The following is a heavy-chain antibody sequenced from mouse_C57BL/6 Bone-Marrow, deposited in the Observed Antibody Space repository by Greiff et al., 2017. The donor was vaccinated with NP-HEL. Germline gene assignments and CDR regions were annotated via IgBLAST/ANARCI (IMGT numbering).Heavy chain of an antibody. D-gene: IGHD2-4*01. J-gene: IGHJ2*01. CDR2: IYPGDGDT. CDR1: GYAFSSSW. V-gene: IGHV1-82*01. Sequence: QVQLQQSGPELVKPGASVKISCKASGYAFSSSWMNWVKQRPGKCLEWIGRIYPGDGDTNYNGKFKGKATLTADKSSSTAYMQLSSLTSEDSAVYFCAYDYDGYYFDYWGQGTTLTVSS. CDR3: AYDYDGYYFDY.